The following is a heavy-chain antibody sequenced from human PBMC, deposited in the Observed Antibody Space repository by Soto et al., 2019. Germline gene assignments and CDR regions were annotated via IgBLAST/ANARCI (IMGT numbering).Heavy chain of an antibody. CDR3: ARVGVAAPIDP. CDR1: GFSFSDYS. D-gene: IGHD6-6*01. J-gene: IGHJ5*02. V-gene: IGHV3-7*01. Sequence: EVQLVESGGGLVQPGGSLRLSCAASGFSFSDYSMTWVRQAPGKGLEWVADIKHDGSEKHYLDSVKGRFTIPRDDARNSLYLQISSLRAEDTAVYYCARVGVAAPIDPWGQGTLVTVSS. CDR2: IKHDGSEK.